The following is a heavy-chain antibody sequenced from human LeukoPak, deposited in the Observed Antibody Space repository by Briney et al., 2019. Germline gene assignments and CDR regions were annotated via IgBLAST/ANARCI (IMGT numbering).Heavy chain of an antibody. J-gene: IGHJ4*02. Sequence: SETLSLTCTVSGGSISSSSYYWSWIRQPPGKGLEWIGYIYYTGSTNYNPSLKSRVSISVDTSKNQFSLKLSSVTAADRAVYYCARGVTTFGYWGQGTLVIVSS. CDR2: IYYTGST. CDR3: ARGVTTFGY. V-gene: IGHV4-61*01. D-gene: IGHD1-14*01. CDR1: GGSISSSSYY.